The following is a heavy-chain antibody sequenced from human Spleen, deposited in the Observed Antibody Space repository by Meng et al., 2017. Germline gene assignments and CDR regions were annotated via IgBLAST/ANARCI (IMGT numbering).Heavy chain of an antibody. D-gene: IGHD6-19*01. CDR3: TFYTSGHI. V-gene: IGHV3-73*01. CDR2: IETKPNNYAT. CDR1: GVTFSGSD. J-gene: IGHJ3*02. Sequence: GESLKISCAVSGVTFSGSDIHWVRQASGKGLEWVGRIETKPNNYATSYAASVRGRFTISRDDSKNTAYLEMNSLKTEDTALYYCTFYTSGHIWGQGTMVTVSS.